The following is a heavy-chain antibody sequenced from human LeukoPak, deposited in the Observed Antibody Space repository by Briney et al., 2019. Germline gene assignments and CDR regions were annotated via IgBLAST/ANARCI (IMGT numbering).Heavy chain of an antibody. J-gene: IGHJ5*02. CDR2: ISAYKGNT. CDR3: GGNRKAAAGFSWFDP. V-gene: IGHV1-18*01. Sequence: ASVKVSCKASVGTFSSYIISWVPHAPGQGLEWMAWISAYKGNTHSAQTPQGKVTLTTDTSPSTADMELRSLRSDDTAVYYWGGNRKAAAGFSWFDPWGQGTLVTVSS. CDR1: VGTFSSYI. D-gene: IGHD6-13*01.